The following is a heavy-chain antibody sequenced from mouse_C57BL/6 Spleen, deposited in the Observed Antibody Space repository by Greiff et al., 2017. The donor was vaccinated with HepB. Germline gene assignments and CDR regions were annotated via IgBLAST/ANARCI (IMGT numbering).Heavy chain of an antibody. J-gene: IGHJ4*01. CDR1: GYTFTDHT. CDR3: AREDYYGSRYYAMDY. CDR2: IYPRDGST. Sequence: QVQLQQSDAELVKPGASVKISCKVSGYTFTDHTIHWMKQRPEQGLEWIGYIYPRDGSTKYNEKFKGKATLTADKSSSTAYMQLNSLTSEDSAVYFCAREDYYGSRYYAMDYWGQGTSVTVSS. D-gene: IGHD1-1*01. V-gene: IGHV1-78*01.